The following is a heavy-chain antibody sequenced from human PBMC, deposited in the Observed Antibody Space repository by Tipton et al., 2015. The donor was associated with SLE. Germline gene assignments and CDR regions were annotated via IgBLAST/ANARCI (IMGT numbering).Heavy chain of an antibody. J-gene: IGHJ4*02. Sequence: TLSLTCTVSGGSISSGSYYWSWIRQPAGKGLEWIGRIYTSGSTNYNPSLKSRVTISVDTSKNRFSLKLSSVTAADTAVYYCARVATPGGIAAAGYYFDYWGQGTLVTVSS. D-gene: IGHD6-13*01. CDR3: ARVATPGGIAAAGYYFDY. V-gene: IGHV4-61*02. CDR1: GGSISSGSYY. CDR2: IYTSGST.